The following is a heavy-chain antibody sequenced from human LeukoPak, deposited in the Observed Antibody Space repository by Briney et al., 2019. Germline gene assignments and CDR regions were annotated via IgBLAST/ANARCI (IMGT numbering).Heavy chain of an antibody. CDR1: AGTFSSYT. CDR2: TIPIFGTA. CDR3: VRTVLRFLEWPYYYMDV. J-gene: IGHJ6*03. D-gene: IGHD3-3*01. V-gene: IGHV1-69*05. Sequence: SVKVSFKASAGTFSSYTISWVRQAPGQGHEWMGGTIPIFGTANYSQKFQGRVTITTAESTSTAYMELSSLRSEDTAVYYCVRTVLRFLEWPYYYMDVWGKGTTVTVSS.